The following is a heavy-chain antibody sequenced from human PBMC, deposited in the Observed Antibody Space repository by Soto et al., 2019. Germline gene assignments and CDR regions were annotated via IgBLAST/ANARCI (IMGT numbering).Heavy chain of an antibody. Sequence: SETLSLTCTVSGGSISSYYWSWIRQPPGKGLEWIGYIYHSGSSNYNPSLKSRVTILLDTSKNQLSLKLSSVTAADTAVYYCARQRSVVVTPWLFDPWGQGTLVIVSS. V-gene: IGHV4-59*08. CDR2: IYHSGSS. CDR1: GGSISSYY. J-gene: IGHJ5*02. D-gene: IGHD2-15*01. CDR3: ARQRSVVVTPWLFDP.